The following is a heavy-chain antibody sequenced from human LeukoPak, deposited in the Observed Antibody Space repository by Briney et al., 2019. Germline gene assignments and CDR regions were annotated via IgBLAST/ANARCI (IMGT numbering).Heavy chain of an antibody. CDR3: ARDHYGDPFDY. D-gene: IGHD4-17*01. CDR2: IVVGSGNT. Sequence: GASVKVSCKASGFTFTSSAMQWVRQARGQRLEWIGWIVVGSGNTNYAQKFQGRVTMTRDTSISTAYMELSRLRSDDTAVYYCARDHYGDPFDYWGQGTLVTVSS. CDR1: GFTFTSSA. J-gene: IGHJ4*02. V-gene: IGHV1-58*02.